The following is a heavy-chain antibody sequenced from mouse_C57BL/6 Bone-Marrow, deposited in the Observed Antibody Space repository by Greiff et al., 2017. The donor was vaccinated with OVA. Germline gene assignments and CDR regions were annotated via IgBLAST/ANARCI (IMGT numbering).Heavy chain of an antibody. Sequence: QVQLQQSGAELARPGASVKLSCKASGYTFTSYGISWVKQRTGQGLEWIGEIYPRSGNTYYNEKFKGKATLTADKSSSTAYMELRSLTSEDSAVYFCAREEVELLAWFAYWGQGTLVTVSA. V-gene: IGHV1-81*01. D-gene: IGHD1-1*01. CDR1: GYTFTSYG. J-gene: IGHJ3*01. CDR2: IYPRSGNT. CDR3: AREEVELLAWFAY.